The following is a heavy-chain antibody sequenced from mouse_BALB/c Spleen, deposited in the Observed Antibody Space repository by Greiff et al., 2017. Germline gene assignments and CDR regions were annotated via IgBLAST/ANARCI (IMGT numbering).Heavy chain of an antibody. V-gene: IGHV14-3*02. D-gene: IGHD1-2*01. J-gene: IGHJ4*01. Sequence: VQLQQSGAELVKPGASVKLSCTASGFNIKDTYMHWVKQRPEQGLEWIGRIDPANGNTKYDPKFQGKATITADTSSNTAYLQLSSLTSEDTAVYYCARSATGGAMDYWGQGTSVTVSS. CDR1: GFNIKDTY. CDR2: IDPANGNT. CDR3: ARSATGGAMDY.